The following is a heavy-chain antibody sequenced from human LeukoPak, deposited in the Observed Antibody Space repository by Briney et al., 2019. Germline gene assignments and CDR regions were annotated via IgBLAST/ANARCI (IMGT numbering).Heavy chain of an antibody. CDR1: GSTFSHFW. J-gene: IGHJ4*02. V-gene: IGHV3-7*01. CDR2: IKKTGSET. D-gene: IGHD2-15*01. Sequence: PGGSLRLSCAASGSTFSHFWMSWVRQAPGKGLEWVAYIKKTGSETYYVDSVKGRFTITRDNTRNSLFLQMYSLRAEDTAVYFCAREDGYCSGGNCYSYFDSWGQGTLVTASS. CDR3: AREDGYCSGGNCYSYFDS.